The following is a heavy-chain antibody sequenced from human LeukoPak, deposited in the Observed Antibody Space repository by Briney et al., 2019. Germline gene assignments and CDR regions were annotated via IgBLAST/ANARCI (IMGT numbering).Heavy chain of an antibody. CDR3: AASPGLGYSTSLTGVDY. CDR1: GFTFSSYS. J-gene: IGHJ4*02. Sequence: GGSLRLSCAASGFTFSSYSVNWVRQAPGKGLERVSYISSSRSTIHYADSVKGRFTISRDNAKISLYLQMNSLRAGDTAVYYCAASPGLGYSTSLTGVDYWGQGTLVTVSS. D-gene: IGHD6-6*01. CDR2: ISSSRSTI. V-gene: IGHV3-48*04.